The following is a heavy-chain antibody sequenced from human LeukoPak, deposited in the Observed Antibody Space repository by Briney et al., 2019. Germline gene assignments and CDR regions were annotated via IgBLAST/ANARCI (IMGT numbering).Heavy chain of an antibody. V-gene: IGHV1-18*01. J-gene: IGHJ4*02. CDR3: ASYSGYDLSFDY. CDR2: ISAYNGNT. D-gene: IGHD5-12*01. CDR1: GYTFTSYG. Sequence: ASVKVSCKASGYTFTSYGISWVRQAPGQGLEWMGWISAYNGNTNYAQKLQGRVTMTTDTSTSTAYMELRSLRAEDTAVYYCASYSGYDLSFDYWGQGTLVTVSS.